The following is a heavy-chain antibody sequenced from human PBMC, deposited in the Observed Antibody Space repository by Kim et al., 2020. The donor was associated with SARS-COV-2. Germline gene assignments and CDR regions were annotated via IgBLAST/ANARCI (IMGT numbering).Heavy chain of an antibody. Sequence: SETLSLTCTVSGGSISSYYWSWIRQPPGKGLEWIGYIYYSGSTNYNPSLKSRVTISVDTSKNQFSLKLSSVTAADTAVYYCARMYYDILTGYYNHAFDIWGRGTRVTVSS. D-gene: IGHD3-9*01. CDR3: ARMYYDILTGYYNHAFDI. CDR2: IYYSGST. V-gene: IGHV4-59*08. J-gene: IGHJ3*02. CDR1: GGSISSYY.